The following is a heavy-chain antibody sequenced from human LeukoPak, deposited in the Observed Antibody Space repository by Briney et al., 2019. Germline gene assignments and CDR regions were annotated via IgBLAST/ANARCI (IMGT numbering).Heavy chain of an antibody. Sequence: GGSLRLSCAASGFTFDDYAVQWVRQAPGGGLEWVLGISWNSGSIGYADCVKGRFTIYRDNAKNSLYLQMNSLRAEDTALYCCAKGASGWYEDAFDIWGQGTMVTVSS. J-gene: IGHJ3*02. D-gene: IGHD6-19*01. CDR1: GFTFDDYA. V-gene: IGHV3-9*01. CDR3: AKGASGWYEDAFDI. CDR2: ISWNSGSI.